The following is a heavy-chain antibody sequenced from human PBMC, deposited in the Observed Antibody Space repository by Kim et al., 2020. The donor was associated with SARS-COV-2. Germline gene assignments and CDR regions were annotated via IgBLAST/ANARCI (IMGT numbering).Heavy chain of an antibody. CDR3: AKRGLGYCSGGSCYGVFDY. J-gene: IGHJ4*02. V-gene: IGHV3-23*01. D-gene: IGHD2-15*01. Sequence: GRFTISRDNSKNTLYLQMNSLRAEDTAVYYCAKRGLGYCSGGSCYGVFDYWGQGTLVTVSS.